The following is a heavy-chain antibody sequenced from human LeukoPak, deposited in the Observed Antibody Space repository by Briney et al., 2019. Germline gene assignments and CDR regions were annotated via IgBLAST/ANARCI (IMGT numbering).Heavy chain of an antibody. J-gene: IGHJ6*02. CDR1: GFTFYDYA. CDR2: ISWNSGSI. D-gene: IGHD3-22*01. CDR3: ARATMIVPRARYYYGMDV. V-gene: IGHV3-9*01. Sequence: GGSLRLSCAASGFTFYDYAMHWVRQAPGKGLEWVSGISWNSGSIGYADSVKGRFTISRDNAKNSLYLQMNSLRAEDTAVYYCARATMIVPRARYYYGMDVWGQGTTVTVSS.